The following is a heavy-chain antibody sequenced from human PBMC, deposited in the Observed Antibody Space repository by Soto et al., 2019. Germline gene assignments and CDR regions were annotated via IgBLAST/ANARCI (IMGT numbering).Heavy chain of an antibody. Sequence: EVQLLESGGGLVQPGGSLRLSCAASGFTFSSYAMSWVRQAPGKGLEWVSGIGGSGDNTYYADSVKGRFTVSRDNSKNTVYLQMNSLRAEDTAVYYCAKRPKIRQGFALATNSYFDLWGRGTLVTVFS. J-gene: IGHJ2*01. D-gene: IGHD5-12*01. CDR1: GFTFSSYA. CDR2: IGGSGDNT. CDR3: AKRPKIRQGFALATNSYFDL. V-gene: IGHV3-23*01.